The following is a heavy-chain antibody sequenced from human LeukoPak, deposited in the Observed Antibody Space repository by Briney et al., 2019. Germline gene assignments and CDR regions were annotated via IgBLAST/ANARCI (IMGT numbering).Heavy chain of an antibody. D-gene: IGHD3-10*01. CDR1: GFTFDDYA. J-gene: IGHJ2*01. CDR2: ISWNSGSI. CDR3: AKDRGSGHWYFDL. Sequence: TGGSLRLSCAASGFTFDDYAMHWVRQAPGKGLEWVSGISWNSGSIGYADSVKGRFTISRDNAKNSLYLQVNSLRAEDMALYYCAKDRGSGHWYFDLWGRGTLVTVSS. V-gene: IGHV3-9*03.